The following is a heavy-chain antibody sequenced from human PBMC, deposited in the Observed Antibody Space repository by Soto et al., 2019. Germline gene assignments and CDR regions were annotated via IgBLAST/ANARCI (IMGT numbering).Heavy chain of an antibody. V-gene: IGHV3-30-3*01. CDR3: ARGTTTSAFSAMDV. CDR1: GFTFSYHA. J-gene: IGHJ6*02. CDR2: ISYDGDNK. D-gene: IGHD1-1*01. Sequence: QVQLVESGGGVVQPGRSLRLSCAASGFTFSYHALNWVRQAPGKGLEWVAVISYDGDNKYIAESVKGRFTISRDNSKNRVSLQMNGLGAEDTAMYFGARGTTTSAFSAMDVWGQGTTVTVSS.